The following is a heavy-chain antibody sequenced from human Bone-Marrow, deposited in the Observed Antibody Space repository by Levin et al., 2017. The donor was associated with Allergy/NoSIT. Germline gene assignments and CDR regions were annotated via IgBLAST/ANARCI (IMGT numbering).Heavy chain of an antibody. D-gene: IGHD5-24*01. Sequence: GESLKISCKASGYTFTNNWIAWVRQMPGKGLEWMGIMYPGDSDTTYSPSFEGQVTISADKSSTTAYLQWSSLKASDNAIYYRARQGDGYNEGGVLDYWGQGTRVTVSS. V-gene: IGHV5-51*01. CDR1: GYTFTNNW. CDR2: MYPGDSDT. J-gene: IGHJ4*02. CDR3: ARQGDGYNEGGVLDY.